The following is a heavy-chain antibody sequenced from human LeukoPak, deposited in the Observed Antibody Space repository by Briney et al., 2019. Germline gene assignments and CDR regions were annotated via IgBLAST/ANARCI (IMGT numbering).Heavy chain of an antibody. CDR1: GYTFTGYY. Sequence: ASVKVSCKASGYTFTGYYMHWVRQAPGQGLEWMGWINPNSGGTNYAQKFQGRVTMTRDTSISTAYMELSRLRSDDTAVYYCAREDNWSDGLVDYWGQGTLVTVSS. CDR3: AREDNWSDGLVDY. J-gene: IGHJ4*02. D-gene: IGHD1-1*01. V-gene: IGHV1-2*02. CDR2: INPNSGGT.